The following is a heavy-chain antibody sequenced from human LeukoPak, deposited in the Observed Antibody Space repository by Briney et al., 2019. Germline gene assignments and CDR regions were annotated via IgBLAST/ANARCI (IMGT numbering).Heavy chain of an antibody. V-gene: IGHV3-7*01. CDR2: IKQDGSEK. CDR1: VFTFSSYW. J-gene: IGHJ4*02. CDR3: ARPGTDVAPYY. D-gene: IGHD1-1*01. Sequence: GGSLRLSCAASVFTFSSYWMSWVRQAPGKGLEWVANIKQDGSEKYYVDSVKGRFTISRDNAKNSLYLQMNSLRAEDTAVYYCARPGTDVAPYYWGQGTLVTVSS.